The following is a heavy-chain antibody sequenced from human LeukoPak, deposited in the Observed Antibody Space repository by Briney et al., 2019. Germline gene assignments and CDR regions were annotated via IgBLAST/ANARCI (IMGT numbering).Heavy chain of an antibody. CDR1: GFTVSVNY. D-gene: IGHD2-21*01. CDR2: LYTGNRT. V-gene: IGHV3-66*01. Sequence: GGSLRLSCAASGFTVSVNYMGWVRQAQGKGLEWVSVLYTGNRTYYGDSVKGRFIISRDNSKNTLFLELNSLRAEDTAVYYCVRDFSGDFAIRVVWGQGTTVTVSS. J-gene: IGHJ6*02. CDR3: VRDFSGDFAIRVV.